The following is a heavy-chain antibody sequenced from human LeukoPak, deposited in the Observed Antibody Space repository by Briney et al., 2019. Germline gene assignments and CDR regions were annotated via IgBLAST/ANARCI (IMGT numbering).Heavy chain of an antibody. CDR3: AKFKLQQLIVSYFDY. CDR1: GFTFSSYA. J-gene: IGHJ4*02. D-gene: IGHD6-13*01. Sequence: GGSLRLSCAASGFTFSSYAMSWVRQAPGKGLEWVSAISGSGGSTYYADSVKGRFTISRDNSKNTLYLQMNSLRAEDTAVYYCAKFKLQQLIVSYFDYWGQGTLVTVSS. V-gene: IGHV3-23*01. CDR2: ISGSGGST.